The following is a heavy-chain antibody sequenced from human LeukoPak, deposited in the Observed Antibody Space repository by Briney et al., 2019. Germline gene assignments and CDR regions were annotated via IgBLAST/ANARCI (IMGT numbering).Heavy chain of an antibody. CDR2: INHSGST. D-gene: IGHD1-1*01. CDR3: ARGWTTPDSPAGY. V-gene: IGHV4-34*01. CDR1: GGSFSGYY. J-gene: IGHJ4*02. Sequence: PSETLSLTCAVYGGSFSGYYWSWIRQPPGKGLEWIGEINHSGSTNYNPSLKSRVTISVDTSKNQISLRLTSVTAADTAMHYCARGWTTPDSPAGYWGQGTLVTVSS.